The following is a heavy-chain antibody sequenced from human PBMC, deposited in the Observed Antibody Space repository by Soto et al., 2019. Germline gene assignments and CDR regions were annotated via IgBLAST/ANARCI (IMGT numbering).Heavy chain of an antibody. Sequence: ASVKVSCKASGYTFTGYYMHWVRQAPGQGLEWMGWINPNSGGTNYAQKFQGRVTMTRDTSISTAYMELSRLRSDDTAVYYCASRSRADYYYSSGYPHIWGQGTMVTVSS. CDR2: INPNSGGT. D-gene: IGHD3-22*01. V-gene: IGHV1-2*02. CDR1: GYTFTGYY. J-gene: IGHJ3*02. CDR3: ASRSRADYYYSSGYPHI.